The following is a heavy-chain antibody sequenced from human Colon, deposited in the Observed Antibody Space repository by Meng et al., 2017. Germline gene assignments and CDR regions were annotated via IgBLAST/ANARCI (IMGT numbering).Heavy chain of an antibody. CDR3: AGGPWELDY. CDR2: INHSGST. J-gene: IGHJ4*02. V-gene: IGHV4-34*01. D-gene: IGHD1-26*01. CDR1: GGSFSGYY. Sequence: QETLPQWGAGLLKPSETLSLTCAVYGGSFSGYYWSWIRQPPGKGLEWIGEINHSGSTNYNPSLKSRVTISVDTSKNQFSLNLSSVTAADTAVYYCAGGPWELDYWGQGTLVTVSS.